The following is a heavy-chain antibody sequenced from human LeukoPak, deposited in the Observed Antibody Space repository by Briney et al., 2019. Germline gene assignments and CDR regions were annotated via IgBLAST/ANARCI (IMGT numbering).Heavy chain of an antibody. CDR2: ISPNSGGT. CDR1: GYTFTGYY. J-gene: IGHJ1*01. V-gene: IGHV1-2*02. Sequence: GASVKLSCKASGYTFTGYYMHWVRQAPGQGLEWMGWISPNSGGTNYAQKFQGRVTMTRDTSISTAYMELSRLTSDDTAVYYCAREGSTVNFQHWGQGTLVTVSS. CDR3: AREGSTVNFQH. D-gene: IGHD1-26*01.